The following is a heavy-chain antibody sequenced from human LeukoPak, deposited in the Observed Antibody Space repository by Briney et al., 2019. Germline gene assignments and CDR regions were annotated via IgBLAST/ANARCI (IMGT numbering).Heavy chain of an antibody. Sequence: PGGSLRLSCAASGFTFDDYGMSWVRQAPGKGLEWVSGINWNGGSTGYADSVKGRFTISRDNAKNSLYLQMNSLRAEDTALYYCAGDALRWFGELLCAFDIWGQGTMVTVSS. V-gene: IGHV3-20*04. D-gene: IGHD3-10*01. CDR1: GFTFDDYG. J-gene: IGHJ3*02. CDR2: INWNGGST. CDR3: AGDALRWFGELLCAFDI.